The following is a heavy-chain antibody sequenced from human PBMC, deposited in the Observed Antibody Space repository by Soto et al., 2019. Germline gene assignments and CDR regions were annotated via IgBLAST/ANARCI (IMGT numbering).Heavy chain of an antibody. D-gene: IGHD2-15*01. CDR3: VRDQDTYGLAVVNY. CDR1: GFTFTTYW. CDR2: INVDGSTT. J-gene: IGHJ4*02. Sequence: PGGSLRLSCEASGFTFTTYWMHWVRQVPGKGLVWVSRINVDGSTTGYVDSVKGRFTISRDNAKNTLYLQMNSLRAEDTAVYYCVRDQDTYGLAVVNYWGQGTQVTVSS. V-gene: IGHV3-74*01.